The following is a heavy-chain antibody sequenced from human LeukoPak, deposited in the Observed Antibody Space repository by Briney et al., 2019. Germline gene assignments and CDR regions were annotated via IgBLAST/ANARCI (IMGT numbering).Heavy chain of an antibody. Sequence: SQTMSPTSIVYGGSISSYYWSWNRQPPGKVLEWIGYVYYSGTTDSSPSLKSRVTISVDTPKNQFSLNVSSVIAADTAVYYCASDTGSGSYYGMDVGGEGTTVTVPS. V-gene: IGHV4-59*01. CDR1: GGSISSYY. D-gene: IGHD3-10*01. J-gene: IGHJ6*02. CDR3: ASDTGSGSYYGMDV. CDR2: VYYSGTT.